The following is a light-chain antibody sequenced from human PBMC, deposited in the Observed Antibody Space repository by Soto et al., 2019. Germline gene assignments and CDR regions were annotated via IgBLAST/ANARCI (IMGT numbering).Light chain of an antibody. CDR1: SGDIGSYNR. V-gene: IGLV2-14*03. Sequence: QSALTQPASVSGSPGQSITISCTGTSGDIGSYNRVSWYQQHPGKAPKLLVAGNRPSGVPDRFSVSKSGASASLAITGLQAEDEADYYCQSYDSSLSRRWVFGGGTKLTVL. CDR2: G. J-gene: IGLJ3*02. CDR3: QSYDSSLSRRWV.